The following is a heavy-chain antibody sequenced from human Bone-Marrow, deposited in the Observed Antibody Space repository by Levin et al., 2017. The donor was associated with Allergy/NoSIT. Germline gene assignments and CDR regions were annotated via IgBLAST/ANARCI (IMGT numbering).Heavy chain of an antibody. CDR3: ARGTFDGNFHFDF. J-gene: IGHJ4*02. CDR1: GFTFSDYY. V-gene: IGHV3-11*01. CDR2: ISSSSFNKI. Sequence: PGGSLRLSCAASGFTFSDYYMNWIRQAPGKGLEWLAYISSSSFNKIYYADSVKGRVTISRDNAKSSLYLQMNSLRAEDTAVYYCARGTFDGNFHFDFWGRGTLVTVSS. D-gene: IGHD1-14*01.